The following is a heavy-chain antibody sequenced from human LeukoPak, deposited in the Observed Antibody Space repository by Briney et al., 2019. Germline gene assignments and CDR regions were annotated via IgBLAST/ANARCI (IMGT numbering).Heavy chain of an antibody. Sequence: GGSLRLSCAASGFTFNTYAMHWVRQAPGKGLEWVAVISSDGSNKYHTDSVKGRFTISRDNSRNTLYLQMNNLRADDTAVYYCARDPQVSYWGQGALVTVSS. CDR3: ARDPQVSY. CDR1: GFTFNTYA. V-gene: IGHV3-30-3*01. CDR2: ISSDGSNK. J-gene: IGHJ4*02.